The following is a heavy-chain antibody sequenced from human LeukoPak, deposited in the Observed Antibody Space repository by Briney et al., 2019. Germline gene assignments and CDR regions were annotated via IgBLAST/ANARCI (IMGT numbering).Heavy chain of an antibody. CDR2: IIPILGIA. V-gene: IGHV1-69*04. Sequence: GASVKVSCKASGGTFSSYAISWVRQAPGQGLEWMGRIIPILGIANYAQKFQGRVTITADKSTSTAYMELSSLRSEDTAVYYCARAPGGGAFDIWGQGTMVTVSS. CDR3: ARAPGGGAFDI. J-gene: IGHJ3*02. D-gene: IGHD3-10*01. CDR1: GGTFSSYA.